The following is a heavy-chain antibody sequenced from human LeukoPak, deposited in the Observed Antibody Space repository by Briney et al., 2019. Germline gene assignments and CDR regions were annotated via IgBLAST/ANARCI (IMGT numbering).Heavy chain of an antibody. D-gene: IGHD4-23*01. CDR3: ARLSTTVGNWYFHF. V-gene: IGHV4-39*01. CDR1: GGSISRSCCY. Sequence: SETLSLTCTVSGGSISRSCCYWVWIRQPPGKGLEWIGSIYYTGTTHYNPSLKSRVTISQDPSKNQFSLNLSSVTAADTAMFYCARLSTTVGNWYFHFWGRGTLVTVSS. CDR2: IYYTGTT. J-gene: IGHJ2*01.